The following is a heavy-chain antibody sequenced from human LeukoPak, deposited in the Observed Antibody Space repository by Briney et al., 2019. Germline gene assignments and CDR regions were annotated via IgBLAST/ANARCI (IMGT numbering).Heavy chain of an antibody. J-gene: IGHJ4*02. CDR3: ARGKYSYGQLDY. D-gene: IGHD5-18*01. Sequence: AGGSLRLSCAASGFTFSSYSMNWVRQAPGKGLEWVSSISSNSSYIYYADSVKGRFTISRDNAKNSLYLQMNSLRAEDTAVYYCARGKYSYGQLDYWGQGTLVTVSS. CDR2: ISSNSSYI. V-gene: IGHV3-21*01. CDR1: GFTFSSYS.